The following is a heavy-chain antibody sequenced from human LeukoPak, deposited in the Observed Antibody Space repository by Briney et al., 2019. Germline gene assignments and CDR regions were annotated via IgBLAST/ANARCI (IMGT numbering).Heavy chain of an antibody. CDR3: ARVALQLRRLEWLSSPTLFDP. D-gene: IGHD3-3*01. CDR2: INTNTGNP. V-gene: IGHV7-4-1*02. CDR1: GYTFTSYA. J-gene: IGHJ5*02. Sequence: GASVKVSCKASGYTFTSYAMNWVRQAPGQGLEWMGWINTNTGNPTYAQGFTGRFVFSLDTSVSTAYLQISSLKAEDTAVYYCARVALQLRRLEWLSSPTLFDPWGQGTLVTVSP.